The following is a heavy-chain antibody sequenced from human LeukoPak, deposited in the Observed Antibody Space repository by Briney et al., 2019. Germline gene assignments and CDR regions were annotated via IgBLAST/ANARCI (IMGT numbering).Heavy chain of an antibody. J-gene: IGHJ5*02. CDR1: RGTFSSYA. Sequence: SVKVSCKASRGTFSSYAISWVRQAPGQGLEWMGGVIPIFGTANSAQKFQGRVTISADESTSTVYMELSSLRSEDTAVYYCARDLTMVRGARYRPYNWFGPWGQGTLVTVSS. CDR3: ARDLTMVRGARYRPYNWFGP. V-gene: IGHV1-69*01. D-gene: IGHD3-10*01. CDR2: VIPIFGTA.